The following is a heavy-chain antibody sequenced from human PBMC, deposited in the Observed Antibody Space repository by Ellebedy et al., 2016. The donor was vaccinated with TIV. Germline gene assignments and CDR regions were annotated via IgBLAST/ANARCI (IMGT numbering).Heavy chain of an antibody. CDR3: AKGRGGGSDSSAPRYYFDS. D-gene: IGHD6-19*01. CDR1: GFTFSSYA. J-gene: IGHJ4*02. Sequence: GESLKISCAASGFTFSSYAMSWVRQAPGKGLEWVSTISNTGSRTYYANSVEGRFIISRDNSKMTLYLQMNSLRAEDTAVYYCAKGRGGGSDSSAPRYYFDSWGLGTLVTVSS. CDR2: ISNTGSRT. V-gene: IGHV3-23*01.